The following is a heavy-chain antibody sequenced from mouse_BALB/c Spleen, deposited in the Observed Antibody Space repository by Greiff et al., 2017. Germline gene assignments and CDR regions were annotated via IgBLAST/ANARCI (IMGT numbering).Heavy chain of an antibody. Sequence: VQLKESGPGLVKPSQSLSLTCTVTGYSITSDYAWTWIRQFPGNKLEWMGYISYSGSTSYNPSLKSRISITRDTSKNQFFLQLNSVTTEDTATYYCAREGAISGDYSFDYWGPGATLTVSS. D-gene: IGHD2-13*01. CDR2: ISYSGST. J-gene: IGHJ2*01. CDR3: AREGAISGDYSFDY. V-gene: IGHV3-2*02. CDR1: GYSITSDYA.